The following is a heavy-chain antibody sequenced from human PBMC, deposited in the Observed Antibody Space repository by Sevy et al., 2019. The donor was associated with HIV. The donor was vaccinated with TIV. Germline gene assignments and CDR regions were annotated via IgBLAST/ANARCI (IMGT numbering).Heavy chain of an antibody. V-gene: IGHV3-48*03. CDR1: GFIFSRYE. CDR3: ARDLPPSATTVAHSDY. Sequence: GGSLRLSCAASGFIFSRYEMNWVRQAPGKGLEWVSFISSSGSTISYADSVRGRFTISRDNAKNSLYLQMNGLRADDTAVYYCARDLPPSATTVAHSDYWGQGTLVTVSS. CDR2: ISSSGSTI. D-gene: IGHD4-17*01. J-gene: IGHJ4*02.